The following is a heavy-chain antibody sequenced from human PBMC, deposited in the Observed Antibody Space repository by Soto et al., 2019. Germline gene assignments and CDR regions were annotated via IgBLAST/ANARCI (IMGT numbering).Heavy chain of an antibody. D-gene: IGHD4-17*01. Sequence: PGGSLRLSCAASGFTFSDYCMSWIRQAPGKGLEWVSYISSTGSTIYYADSVKGRFTISRDNAKNSLYLQMNSLRAEDTAVYYCASPTVTPHYGMDVWGQGTTVTVSS. CDR3: ASPTVTPHYGMDV. CDR1: GFTFSDYC. J-gene: IGHJ6*02. CDR2: ISSTGSTI. V-gene: IGHV3-11*01.